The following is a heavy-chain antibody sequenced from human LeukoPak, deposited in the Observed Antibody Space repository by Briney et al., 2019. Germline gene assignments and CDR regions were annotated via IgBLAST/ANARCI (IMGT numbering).Heavy chain of an antibody. V-gene: IGHV3-23*01. CDR1: GFPFLSYA. CDR2: ISGTGATT. J-gene: IGHJ3*02. CDR3: AKGDGDQGAFDI. D-gene: IGHD2-21*02. Sequence: AGGSLRLSCAASGFPFLSYAMAWVRQAPGKGVEWVSGISGTGATTYYADSVKGRVTISRDNYKNTLSLQMNSLRAEDTAVYYCAKGDGDQGAFDIWGQGTMVTVSS.